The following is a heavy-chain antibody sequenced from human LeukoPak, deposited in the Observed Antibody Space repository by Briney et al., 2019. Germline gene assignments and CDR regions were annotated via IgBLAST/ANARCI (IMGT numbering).Heavy chain of an antibody. V-gene: IGHV4-34*01. Sequence: PSETLSLTCAVYGGSFSGYYWSWIRQPPGKGLEWIGEINHSGSTNYNPSLKSRVNISVDTSKNQFSLKLSSVTAADTAVYYCAKMVDTAMVGGLYFDYWGQGTLVTVSS. J-gene: IGHJ4*02. CDR3: AKMVDTAMVGGLYFDY. CDR1: GGSFSGYY. D-gene: IGHD5-18*01. CDR2: INHSGST.